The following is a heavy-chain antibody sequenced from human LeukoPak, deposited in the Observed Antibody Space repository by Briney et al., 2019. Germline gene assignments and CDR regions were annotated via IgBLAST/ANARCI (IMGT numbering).Heavy chain of an antibody. CDR1: GFTFSSYA. CDR2: ISGSGGST. CDR3: AKSAPTVSRFGDRQNNWFDP. D-gene: IGHD3-10*01. V-gene: IGHV3-23*01. J-gene: IGHJ5*02. Sequence: GGSLRLSCAASGFTFSSYAMSWVRQAPGKGLEWVSAISGSGGSTYYADFVKGRFTISRDNSKNTLYLQMNSLRAEDTAVYYCAKSAPTVSRFGDRQNNWFDPWGQGTLVTVSS.